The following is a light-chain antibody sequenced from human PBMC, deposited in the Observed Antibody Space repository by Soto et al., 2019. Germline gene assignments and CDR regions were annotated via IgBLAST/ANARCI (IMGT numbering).Light chain of an antibody. V-gene: IGKV1-39*01. CDR1: QNINTY. CDR2: EAS. J-gene: IGKJ3*01. Sequence: DIQMTQSPSSLSASVGDRVTITCRASQNINTYLNWYQQKPGKAPKLLIFEASSLQSGVPSRFSGSGSRTDFTLTISSMQPEDFATYYCQQSSTAPFTFGRGTKVDIK. CDR3: QQSSTAPFT.